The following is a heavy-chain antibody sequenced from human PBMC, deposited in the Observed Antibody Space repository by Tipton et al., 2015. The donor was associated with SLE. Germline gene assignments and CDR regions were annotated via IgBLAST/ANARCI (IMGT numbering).Heavy chain of an antibody. J-gene: IGHJ4*02. CDR1: GFTFSSYS. D-gene: IGHD2-2*01. V-gene: IGHV3-21*01. CDR3: ARGCSSTSCPFDY. CDR2: ISSSSSYI. Sequence: SLRLSCAASGFTFSSYSVNWVRQAPGKGLEWVSSISSSSSYIYYADSVKGRFTISRDNAKNSLYLQMNSLRAEDTAVYYCARGCSSTSCPFDYWGQGTLVTVSS.